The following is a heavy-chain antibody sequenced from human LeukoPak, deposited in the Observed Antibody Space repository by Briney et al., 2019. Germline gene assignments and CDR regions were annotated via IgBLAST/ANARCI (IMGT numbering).Heavy chain of an antibody. J-gene: IGHJ5*02. D-gene: IGHD1-26*01. CDR3: ARDKKMYSGSYVSNWFDP. Sequence: SSVKVSFKASGYTFTGYYMHWVRQAPGQGLEWMERINPNSGGTNYAQKFQGRVTMTRDTSISTAYMELSRLRSDDTAVYYCARDKKMYSGSYVSNWFDPWGQGTLVTVSS. V-gene: IGHV1-2*06. CDR2: INPNSGGT. CDR1: GYTFTGYY.